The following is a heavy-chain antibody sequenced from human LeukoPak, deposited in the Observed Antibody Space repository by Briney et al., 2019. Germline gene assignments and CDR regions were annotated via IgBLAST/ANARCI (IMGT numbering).Heavy chain of an antibody. CDR1: GYTFTSYG. CDR3: ATGDWNYVSGGYSLDY. CDR2: ISPLNYKT. J-gene: IGHJ4*02. V-gene: IGHV1-18*01. D-gene: IGHD1-7*01. Sequence: ASVKVSCKASGYTFTSYGISWVRQAPGQGLEWMGWISPLNYKTKYAQKFQGRGTLSTDSSTSTAYMDLTSLRSDDTAVYYCATGDWNYVSGGYSLDYWGQGTRLTVSS.